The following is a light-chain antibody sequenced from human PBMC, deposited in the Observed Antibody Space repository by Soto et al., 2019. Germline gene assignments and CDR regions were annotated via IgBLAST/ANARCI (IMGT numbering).Light chain of an antibody. CDR3: QQSYSTPPWT. J-gene: IGKJ5*01. CDR1: QSISSY. CDR2: AAS. V-gene: IGKV1-39*01. Sequence: DIPMTQSPSSLSASLLEWVPMXCRASQSISSYLNWYQQKPGKAPKLLIYAASSLQSGVPSRFSGSGSGTDFTLTISSLQPEDFATYYCQQSYSTPPWTFGQGTRLEIK.